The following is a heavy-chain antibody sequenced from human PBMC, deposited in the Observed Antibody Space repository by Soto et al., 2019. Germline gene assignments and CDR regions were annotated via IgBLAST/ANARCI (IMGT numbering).Heavy chain of an antibody. CDR3: ARVGQWENYYYGMDV. V-gene: IGHV1-18*01. D-gene: IGHD1-26*01. J-gene: IGHJ6*02. CDR1: GYTFTTYV. CDR2: INPNSGDT. Sequence: GASVKVSRKASGYTFTTYVITWMRQAPGQGLEWMGWINPNSGDTNYAQKLQGRVTMTTDTSTSTAYMELRSLRSDDTAVYYCARVGQWENYYYGMDVWGQGTTVTVSS.